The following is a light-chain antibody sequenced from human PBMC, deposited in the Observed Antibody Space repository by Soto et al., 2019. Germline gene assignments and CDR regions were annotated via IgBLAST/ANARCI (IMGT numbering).Light chain of an antibody. Sequence: EIVLTQSPGTLSLSPGERATLSCRASQSVSSNSLAWYQQKPGQAPRLLIYGAISRATGIPDRFSGSGSGTAFTLTISSLEPEDFVVYYFQQYGSSPEITFGPGTKVDIK. CDR1: QSVSSNS. CDR3: QQYGSSPEIT. J-gene: IGKJ3*01. CDR2: GAI. V-gene: IGKV3-20*01.